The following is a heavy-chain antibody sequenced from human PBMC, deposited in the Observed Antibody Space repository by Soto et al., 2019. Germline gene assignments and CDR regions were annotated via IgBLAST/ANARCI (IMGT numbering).Heavy chain of an antibody. J-gene: IGHJ5*02. D-gene: IGHD3-10*01. CDR1: GFTFSSYG. Sequence: ESGGGVVQPGRSLRLSCAASGFTFSSYGMHWVRQAPGKGLEWVAVIWYDGSITYYADSVKGRFTISRDNSKNTLYLQMNSLRAEDTAVYYCARDRETMVRGVRPFDPWGQGALVTVSS. V-gene: IGHV3-33*01. CDR2: IWYDGSIT. CDR3: ARDRETMVRGVRPFDP.